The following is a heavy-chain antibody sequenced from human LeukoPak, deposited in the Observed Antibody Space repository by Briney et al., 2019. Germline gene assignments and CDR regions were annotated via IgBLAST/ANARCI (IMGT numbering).Heavy chain of an antibody. Sequence: SGGSLRLSCAASGFTFSSYSMNWVRQAPGKGLEWVSSISRSSSYIYYADSVKGRFTISRDNAKNSLYLQMNSLRAEDTAVYYCARDLRVGALGEFDYWGQGTLVTVSS. CDR2: ISRSSSYI. D-gene: IGHD1-26*01. J-gene: IGHJ4*02. V-gene: IGHV3-21*01. CDR3: ARDLRVGALGEFDY. CDR1: GFTFSSYS.